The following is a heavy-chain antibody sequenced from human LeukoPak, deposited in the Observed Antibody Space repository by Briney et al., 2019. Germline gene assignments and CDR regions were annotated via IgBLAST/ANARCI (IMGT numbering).Heavy chain of an antibody. D-gene: IGHD5-24*01. CDR3: ARRRTERWLPLIPRGAFDI. V-gene: IGHV5-51*01. Sequence: GESLKISCKGSGYSFTSYWIGWVRQMPGKGLEWMGIIYPGDSDTRYSPSFQGQVTISADKSISTAYLQWSSLKASDTAMYYCARRRTERWLPLIPRGAFDIWGQGTMVTVSS. CDR1: GYSFTSYW. J-gene: IGHJ3*02. CDR2: IYPGDSDT.